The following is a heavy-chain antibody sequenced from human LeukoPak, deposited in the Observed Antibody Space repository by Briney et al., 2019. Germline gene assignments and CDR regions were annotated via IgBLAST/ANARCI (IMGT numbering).Heavy chain of an antibody. V-gene: IGHV3-53*01. CDR3: ARDAPYSSSWYDFQY. Sequence: QPGGSLRLSCAVSGFTVSSNSMSWVRQAPGKGLEWVSILYSGGGTDYADSVKGRFTISRDNSKNTLYLQLNSLRAEDTAVYYCARDAPYSSSWYDFQYRGQGTLVTVSS. CDR2: LYSGGGT. CDR1: GFTVSSNS. D-gene: IGHD6-13*01. J-gene: IGHJ4*02.